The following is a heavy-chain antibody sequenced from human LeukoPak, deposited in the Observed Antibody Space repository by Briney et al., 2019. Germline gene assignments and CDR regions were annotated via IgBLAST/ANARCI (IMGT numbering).Heavy chain of an antibody. V-gene: IGHV3-23*01. D-gene: IGHD6-13*01. Sequence: GGSLRLSCAASGFTLSSYAMSWVRQAPGKGLEWVSAISDTGNTYHADSVKGRFTISRDNAKNTLYLQMNSLRAEDTAVYYCARVGGSWYMDHWGQGTLVTVSS. CDR2: ISDTGNT. CDR1: GFTLSSYA. J-gene: IGHJ4*02. CDR3: ARVGGSWYMDH.